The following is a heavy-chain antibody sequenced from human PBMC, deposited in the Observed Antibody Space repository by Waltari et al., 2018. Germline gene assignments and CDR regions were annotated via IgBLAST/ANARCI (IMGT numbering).Heavy chain of an antibody. Sequence: QVQLQESGPGLVKPSETLSLTCAVSGYSISSGYYWGWIRQPPGKGLEWIGSIYHSGSTYDNPSLKVRVTISVDTSKNQFSLKRSSVTAADTAVYSCARSKGYYDSSGWVYWGQGTLVTVSS. D-gene: IGHD3-22*01. CDR1: GYSISSGYY. CDR2: IYHSGST. CDR3: ARSKGYYDSSGWVY. V-gene: IGHV4-38-2*01. J-gene: IGHJ4*02.